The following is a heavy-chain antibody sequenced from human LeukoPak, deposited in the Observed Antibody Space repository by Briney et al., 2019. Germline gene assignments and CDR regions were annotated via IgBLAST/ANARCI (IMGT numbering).Heavy chain of an antibody. CDR3: AKDRPPYGSGSYPL. CDR2: ISGSGGST. J-gene: IGHJ4*02. Sequence: GGPLTLSCAACGFTLSSYAMIWLRHAPGKGLEWVSAISGSGGSTYYADSVKGRFTISSDKSKNTLYLQMNSLRAEDTAVYYCAKDRPPYGSGSYPLWGQGTLVTVSS. CDR1: GFTLSSYA. V-gene: IGHV3-23*01. D-gene: IGHD3-10*01.